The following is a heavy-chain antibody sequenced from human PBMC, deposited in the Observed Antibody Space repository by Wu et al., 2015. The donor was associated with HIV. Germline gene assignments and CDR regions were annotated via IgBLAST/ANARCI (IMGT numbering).Heavy chain of an antibody. Sequence: QVQLVQSGAEVKKPGASVKVSCKVSGYTLTKLSMHWVRQAPGQGLEWVGGIIPIFPTIIYAQKFQGRVTITADESTSTAYMELSSLTFEDTALYYCARESSGSSLSAFDVWGQGTLVTVSS. V-gene: IGHV1-69*13. CDR1: GYTLTKLS. J-gene: IGHJ3*01. D-gene: IGHD1-26*01. CDR2: IIPIFPTI. CDR3: ARESSGSSLSAFDV.